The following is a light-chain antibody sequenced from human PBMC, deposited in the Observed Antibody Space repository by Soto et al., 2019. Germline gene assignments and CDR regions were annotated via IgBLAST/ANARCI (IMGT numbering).Light chain of an antibody. CDR1: QSVSSTY. CDR3: QQYGRSSWT. Sequence: EIVLTQSPGTLSLSPGERATLSCRASQSVSSTYFAWYQQRFGQAPRLLIYGASTRATGIPVRFSGSGSGTDFTLTISRLEPEDFAVYYCQQYGRSSWTFGQGTKVDIK. J-gene: IGKJ1*01. V-gene: IGKV3-20*01. CDR2: GAS.